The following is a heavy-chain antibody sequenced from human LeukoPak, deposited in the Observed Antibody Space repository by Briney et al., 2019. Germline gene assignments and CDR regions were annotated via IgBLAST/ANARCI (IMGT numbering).Heavy chain of an antibody. Sequence: GGSLRLSCTASGFTFGDYAMSWVRQAPGKGLEWVSYISSSSSTIYYADSVKGRFTISRDNAKNSLYLQMNSLRAEDTAVYYCARDPSGWYRDNWFDPWGQGTLVTVSS. J-gene: IGHJ5*02. CDR2: ISSSSSTI. D-gene: IGHD6-19*01. CDR3: ARDPSGWYRDNWFDP. CDR1: GFTFGDYA. V-gene: IGHV3-48*01.